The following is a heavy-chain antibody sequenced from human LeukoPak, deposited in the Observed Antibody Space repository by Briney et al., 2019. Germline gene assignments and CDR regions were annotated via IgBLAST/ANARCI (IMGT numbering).Heavy chain of an antibody. D-gene: IGHD3-10*01. CDR2: IKVGNGNT. J-gene: IGHJ4*02. CDR3: ARGSYFYGSGSFMGSDY. V-gene: IGHV1-3*01. Sequence: ASVKVSCKASGYTFTNNAKNWVGQAPGQRLKWMGWIKVGNGNTEYSQNLQDRVTITRDTSATTAYMELSSLRSEDTAVYYCARGSYFYGSGSFMGSDYWGQGTLVTVSS. CDR1: GYTFTNNA.